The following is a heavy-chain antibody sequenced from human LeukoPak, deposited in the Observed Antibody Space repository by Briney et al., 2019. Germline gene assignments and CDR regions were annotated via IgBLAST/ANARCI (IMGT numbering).Heavy chain of an antibody. D-gene: IGHD3-9*01. CDR1: GFTFSNYS. CDR2: INSSSSYI. CDR3: ARDAFEDAFDI. J-gene: IGHJ3*02. Sequence: PGGSLRLSCAASGFTFSNYSMNWVRQDPGKGLEWVSSINSSSSYIYYADSVKGRFTISRDNAKNSLYLQMNSLRAEDTAVYYCARDAFEDAFDIWGQGTMVTVSS. V-gene: IGHV3-21*01.